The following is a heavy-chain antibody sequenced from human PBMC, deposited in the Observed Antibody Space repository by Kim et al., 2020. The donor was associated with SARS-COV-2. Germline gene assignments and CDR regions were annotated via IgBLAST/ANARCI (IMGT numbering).Heavy chain of an antibody. V-gene: IGHV1-3*01. CDR3: ARGKIVMVPAALDY. Sequence: SQKFQDRVTITRDTTASTVYMELSSLRSEDTAVYYCARGKIVMVPAALDYWGQGTLVTVSS. J-gene: IGHJ4*02. D-gene: IGHD2-2*01.